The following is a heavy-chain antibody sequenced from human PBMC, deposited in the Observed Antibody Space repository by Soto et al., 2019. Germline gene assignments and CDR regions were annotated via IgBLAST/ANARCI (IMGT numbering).Heavy chain of an antibody. Sequence: SETLSLTCAVSGGSISSGGYSWSWIRQPPGKGLEWIGYIYHSGSTYYNPSLKSRVTISVDRSKNQFSLKLSSVTAADTAVYYCARVSIAARFRWFDPWGQGTLVTVSS. CDR1: GGSISSGGYS. CDR3: ARVSIAARFRWFDP. J-gene: IGHJ5*02. CDR2: IYHSGST. D-gene: IGHD6-6*01. V-gene: IGHV4-30-2*01.